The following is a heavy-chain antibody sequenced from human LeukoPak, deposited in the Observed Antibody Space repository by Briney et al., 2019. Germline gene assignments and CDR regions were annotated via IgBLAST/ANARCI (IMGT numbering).Heavy chain of an antibody. J-gene: IGHJ6*03. CDR2: IRYDGSNK. D-gene: IGHD6-19*01. V-gene: IGHV3-30*02. CDR1: GFTFSSYG. Sequence: GGSLRLSCAASGFTFSSYGMHWVRQAPGKGLEWVAFIRYDGSNKYYADSVKGRFTISRDNSKNTLYLQMNSLRAEDTAVYYCAKDLYSSRWYVYYYYYMDVWGKGTTVTVSS. CDR3: AKDLYSSRWYVYYYYYMDV.